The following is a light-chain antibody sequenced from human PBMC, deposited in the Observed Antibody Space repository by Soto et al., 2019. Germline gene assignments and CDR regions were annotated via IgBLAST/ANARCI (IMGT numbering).Light chain of an antibody. J-gene: IGKJ1*01. CDR1: QYISRN. V-gene: IGKV1-39*01. CDR3: QHTYDILWA. Sequence: DIQMTQSPASLSASVGDRVTITCRASQYISRNLNWYQHQPGNAPTLLIFGSSTLQTGVPSRFSGSGSGTDFTLTISNLQPEDFATYYCQHTYDILWAFGQGTNVEIK. CDR2: GSS.